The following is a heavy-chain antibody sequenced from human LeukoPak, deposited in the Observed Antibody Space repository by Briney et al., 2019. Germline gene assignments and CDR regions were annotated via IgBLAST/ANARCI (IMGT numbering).Heavy chain of an antibody. Sequence: AGGSLSFSGAASGFTFTCYWMSWVRQTPGKGLEWVAHLNQDGSERYYVDSVKGRFTISRENAKNSLYLQMNSLRAEDTAVYYCAKCGSGSNFDYWGQGILVTVSS. V-gene: IGHV3-7*02. D-gene: IGHD3-10*01. CDR3: AKCGSGSNFDY. CDR2: LNQDGSER. J-gene: IGHJ4*02. CDR1: GFTFTCYW.